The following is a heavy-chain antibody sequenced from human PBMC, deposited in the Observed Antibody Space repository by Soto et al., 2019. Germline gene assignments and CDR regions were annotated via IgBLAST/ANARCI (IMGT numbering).Heavy chain of an antibody. J-gene: IGHJ3*02. D-gene: IGHD3-10*01. Sequence: GWSLRLSCAASGFTFSSYAMSWVRQAPGKGLEWVSAISGSGGSTYYADSVKGRFTISRDNSKNTLYLQMNSLRAEDTAVYYCAKDGGYGSGSYYVGPNDAFDIWGQGTMVTVSS. CDR3: AKDGGYGSGSYYVGPNDAFDI. V-gene: IGHV3-23*01. CDR1: GFTFSSYA. CDR2: ISGSGGST.